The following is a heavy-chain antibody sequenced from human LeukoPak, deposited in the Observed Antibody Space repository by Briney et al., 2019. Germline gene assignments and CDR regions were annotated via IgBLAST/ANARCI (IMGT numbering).Heavy chain of an antibody. Sequence: SETLSLTCTISGDSTNTYFWSRIRQPPGKGLEWIGYIYYTGTTNYNPSLKSRVTISVDTSKNQFSLKVSSVTAADTGVYYCASKSTDHGELRFDYWGQGTLVTASS. CDR3: ASKSTDHGELRFDY. V-gene: IGHV4-59*01. CDR1: GDSTNTYF. J-gene: IGHJ4*02. D-gene: IGHD4-17*01. CDR2: IYYTGTT.